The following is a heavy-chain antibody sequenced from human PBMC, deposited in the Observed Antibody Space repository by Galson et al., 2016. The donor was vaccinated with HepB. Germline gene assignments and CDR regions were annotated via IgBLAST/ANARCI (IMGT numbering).Heavy chain of an antibody. Sequence: SVKVSCKASGYTFTTYGISWXRQAXXXGLXXMGXXSAYDGKTKYAQRFQGRIYLTTDTSTRAAFLDLRSLRSDDTAVYYCARAGYYRAYGAEHNCYGMGVWGQGTTVIVSS. V-gene: IGHV1-18*01. CDR3: ARAGYYRAYGAEHNCYGMGV. CDR2: XSAYDGKT. CDR1: GYTFTTYG. J-gene: IGHJ6*02. D-gene: IGHD5-12*01.